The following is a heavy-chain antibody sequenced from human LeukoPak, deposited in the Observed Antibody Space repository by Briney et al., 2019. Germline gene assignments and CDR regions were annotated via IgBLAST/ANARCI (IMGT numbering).Heavy chain of an antibody. V-gene: IGHV3-30*18. Sequence: PGGSLRLSCAASGFTFSSYDMHWVRQAPGKGLEWVAVISYDGSNKYYADSVKGRFTISRDNSKNTLYLKMNSLRAEDRAVYYCAKDSYGMDVWGQGTTVTVSS. CDR2: ISYDGSNK. J-gene: IGHJ6*02. CDR1: GFTFSSYD. CDR3: AKDSYGMDV.